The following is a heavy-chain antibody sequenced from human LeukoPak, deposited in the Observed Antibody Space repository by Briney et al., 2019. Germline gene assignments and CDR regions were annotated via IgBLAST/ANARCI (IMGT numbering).Heavy chain of an antibody. Sequence: SETLSLTCTVSGGSISSHYWSWIRQPPGKGLEWIGYIYYSGSTNYNPSLKSRVTISVDTSKNQFALKLSSVTAADTAVYYCARDRYCSSTSCSQLLWFGAQSHWFDPWGQGTLVTVSS. CDR3: ARDRYCSSTSCSQLLWFGAQSHWFDP. CDR1: GGSISSHY. J-gene: IGHJ5*02. CDR2: IYYSGST. D-gene: IGHD2-2*01. V-gene: IGHV4-59*11.